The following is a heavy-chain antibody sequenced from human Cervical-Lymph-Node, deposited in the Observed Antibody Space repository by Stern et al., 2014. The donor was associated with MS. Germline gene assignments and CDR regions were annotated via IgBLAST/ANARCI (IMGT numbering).Heavy chain of an antibody. CDR1: GYTFTNNW. J-gene: IGHJ6*02. D-gene: IGHD1-1*01. V-gene: IGHV5-51*03. CDR2: IYPDDSDI. CDR3: ARPPPRRKWDDPNYGMDV. Sequence: EVQLVESGAEVKKPGESLKISCKGSGYTFTNNWIAWVRQMPGKGLEWMGIIYPDDSDIRYSPSSQGQVTISAYKSISTAYLQWSTLKAGDSAVYYCARPPPRRKWDDPNYGMDVWGQGTTVTVSS.